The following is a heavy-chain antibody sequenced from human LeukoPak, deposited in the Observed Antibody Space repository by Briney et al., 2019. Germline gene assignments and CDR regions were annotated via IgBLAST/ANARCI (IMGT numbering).Heavy chain of an antibody. CDR1: GGSFSGYY. Sequence: KPSETLSLTCAVYGGSFSGYYWSWIRQPPGKGLEWIGEINHSGSTNYNPSLKSRVTISVDTSKNQFSLKLSSVTAADTAVYYCARAWRYSSSWYLGNWFDPWGQGTLVTVSS. CDR3: ARAWRYSSSWYLGNWFDP. D-gene: IGHD6-13*01. CDR2: INHSGST. J-gene: IGHJ5*02. V-gene: IGHV4-34*01.